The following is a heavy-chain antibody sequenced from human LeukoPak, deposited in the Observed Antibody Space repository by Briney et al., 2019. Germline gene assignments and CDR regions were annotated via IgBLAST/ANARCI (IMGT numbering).Heavy chain of an antibody. CDR3: ARDPYSGTYGNTYYYYMDV. CDR1: GFTFDDYT. D-gene: IGHD1-26*01. J-gene: IGHJ6*03. CDR2: INWDGGTT. V-gene: IGHV3-43*01. Sequence: GGSLSLSCVASGFTFDDYTMHWVRQVPGKGLQWVSLINWDGGTTYYGDSVKGRFTISRDNSKNSLYLQTNSLRVEDTAVYYCARDPYSGTYGNTYYYYMDVWGKGTTVTISS.